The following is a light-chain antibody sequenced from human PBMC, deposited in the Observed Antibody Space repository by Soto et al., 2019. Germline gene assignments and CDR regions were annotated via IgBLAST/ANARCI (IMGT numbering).Light chain of an antibody. CDR3: QHYGTSLT. Sequence: EIVLTQSPGTLSLSPGERATLSCRASQSISGYLAWYQQKPGQAPRLLIYGASTRTFDVPDRFSGSGSGTNFTLTISRLQPEDFAVYYCQHYGTSLTFGGGTKVDIK. J-gene: IGKJ4*01. CDR1: QSISGY. CDR2: GAS. V-gene: IGKV3-20*01.